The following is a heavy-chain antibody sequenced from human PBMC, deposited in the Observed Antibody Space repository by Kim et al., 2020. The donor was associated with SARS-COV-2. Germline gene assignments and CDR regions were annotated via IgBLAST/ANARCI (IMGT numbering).Heavy chain of an antibody. D-gene: IGHD3-3*01. CDR2: ISAYNGNT. V-gene: IGHV1-18*01. Sequence: ASVKVSCKASGYTFTSYGISWVRQAPGQGLEWMGWISAYNGNTNYAQKLQGRVTMTTDTSTSTAYMELRSLRSDDTAVYYCARAGYYDFWSGYSERNWFDPWGQGTLVTVSS. CDR3: ARAGYYDFWSGYSERNWFDP. CDR1: GYTFTSYG. J-gene: IGHJ5*02.